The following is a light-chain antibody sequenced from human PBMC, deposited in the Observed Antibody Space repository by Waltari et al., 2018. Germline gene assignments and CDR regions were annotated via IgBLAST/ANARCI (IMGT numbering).Light chain of an antibody. V-gene: IGLV2-14*01. Sequence: QSALTQPASVSGSPGQSITISCTGTRSDVGGYYSVSWFQQHPGKAPNLMIYDVTKRPSGVAERVTGSKSANTASLFISGLQGEDEADYYCSSYTSSRTYVFGTGTKVTVL. CDR2: DVT. CDR1: RSDVGGYYS. CDR3: SSYTSSRTYV. J-gene: IGLJ1*01.